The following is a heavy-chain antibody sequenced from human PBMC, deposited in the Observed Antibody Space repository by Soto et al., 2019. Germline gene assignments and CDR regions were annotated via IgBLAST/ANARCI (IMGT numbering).Heavy chain of an antibody. CDR2: MSYDGSNN. V-gene: IGHV3-30-3*01. CDR1: GFTFSSFA. J-gene: IGHJ4*02. Sequence: QVQLVESGGGVVQPGRSLRLSCAASGFTFSSFAMHWVRQVPGKGLEWVAVMSYDGSNNYYADSVKGRFTISRDNSKNTLYLQMNSLRAEDTAVYYCARPRGFGVIINFFDSWGQGTLVTVSS. CDR3: ARPRGFGVIINFFDS. D-gene: IGHD3-3*01.